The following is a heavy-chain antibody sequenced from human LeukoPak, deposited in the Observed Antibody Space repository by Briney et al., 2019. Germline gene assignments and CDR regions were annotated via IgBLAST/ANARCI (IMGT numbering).Heavy chain of an antibody. Sequence: GESLKISFKGSGYTFSNYWIGWVRPMPGKGLEWMGIIYPGDSDTRYSPSFQGQVTISADKSISTAYLQWNSLKASDTAMYYCARREGGWYLDYWGQGTLVTVSS. D-gene: IGHD6-19*01. CDR1: GYTFSNYW. CDR3: ARREGGWYLDY. J-gene: IGHJ4*02. CDR2: IYPGDSDT. V-gene: IGHV5-51*01.